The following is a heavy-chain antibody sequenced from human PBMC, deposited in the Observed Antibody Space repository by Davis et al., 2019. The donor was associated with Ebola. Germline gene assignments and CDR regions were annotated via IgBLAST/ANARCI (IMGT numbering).Heavy chain of an antibody. J-gene: IGHJ4*02. Sequence: GESLKISCAASGFTFSSYSMNWVRQAPGKGLEWVSYISSSSSTIYYADSVKGRFTISRDNAKNSLYLQMNSLRAEDTALYYCAKDMRGDHVWGQGTLVTVSS. CDR1: GFTFSSYS. CDR3: AKDMRGDHV. V-gene: IGHV3-48*01. D-gene: IGHD4-17*01. CDR2: ISSSSSTI.